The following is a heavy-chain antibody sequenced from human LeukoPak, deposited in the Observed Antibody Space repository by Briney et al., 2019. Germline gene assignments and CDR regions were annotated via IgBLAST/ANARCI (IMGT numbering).Heavy chain of an antibody. CDR3: AKAGPVNYYDSSGYSY. Sequence: GGSLRLSCAASGFTFDDYAMHWVRQAPGKGLGWVSLISGDGGSTYYADSVKGRFTISRDNSKNSLYLQMNSLRTEDTALYYCAKAGPVNYYDSSGYSYWGQGTLVTVSS. J-gene: IGHJ4*02. D-gene: IGHD3-22*01. CDR1: GFTFDDYA. V-gene: IGHV3-43*02. CDR2: ISGDGGST.